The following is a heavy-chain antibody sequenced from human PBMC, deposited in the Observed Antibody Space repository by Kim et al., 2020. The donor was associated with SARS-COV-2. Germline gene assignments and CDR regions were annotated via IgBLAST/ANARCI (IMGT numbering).Heavy chain of an antibody. J-gene: IGHJ4*02. CDR3: ARGRVGATPFGDY. CDR2: IYHSGST. Sequence: SETLSLTCTVSGYSISSGYYWGWIRQPPGKGLEWIGSIYHSGSTYYNPSLKSRVTISVDTSKNQFSLKLSSVTAADTAVYYCARGRVGATPFGDYWGQGT. V-gene: IGHV4-38-2*02. D-gene: IGHD1-26*01. CDR1: GYSISSGYY.